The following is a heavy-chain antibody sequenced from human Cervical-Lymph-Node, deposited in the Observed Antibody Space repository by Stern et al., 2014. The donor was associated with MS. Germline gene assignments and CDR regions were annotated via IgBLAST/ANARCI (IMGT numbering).Heavy chain of an antibody. CDR1: GFSFSTYR. Sequence: EVQLVESGGGLVKPGGSLRLSCAASGFSFSTYRMNWVRQAPGKGLEWVSSISSSSSSIYYADSVKGRFTISRDNAKNSLYLQMNGLRAEDTAVYYCARDLLVYEVSSDDWGQGTLVTVSS. J-gene: IGHJ4*02. CDR2: ISSSSSSI. D-gene: IGHD2-8*01. V-gene: IGHV3-21*01. CDR3: ARDLLVYEVSSDD.